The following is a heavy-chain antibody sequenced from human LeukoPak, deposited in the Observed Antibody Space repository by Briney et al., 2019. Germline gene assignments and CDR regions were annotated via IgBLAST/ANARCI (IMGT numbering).Heavy chain of an antibody. V-gene: IGHV3-23*01. CDR1: GFTFSSYA. Sequence: GALRLSFPPSGFTFSSYAMSWARQAPGKGLGWVSAISGSGGSTYYDVSVKGRFTISRDNYKTTLYLQMNSLRAEDTAVYYCAKGNRQPRIAARPGWYYFDYWGQGTLVTVSS. CDR2: ISGSGGST. CDR3: AKGNRQPRIAARPGWYYFDY. J-gene: IGHJ4*02. D-gene: IGHD6-6*01.